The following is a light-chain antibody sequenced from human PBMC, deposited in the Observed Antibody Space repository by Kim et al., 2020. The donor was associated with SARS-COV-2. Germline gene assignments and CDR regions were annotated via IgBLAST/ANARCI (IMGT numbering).Light chain of an antibody. CDR3: QTWGTGIRV. CDR1: GGQRSYA. J-gene: IGLJ3*02. CDR2: FNSDGSH. V-gene: IGLV4-69*01. Sequence: ASGKLTCTLGGGQRSYAIGWHQQQPEKGPRYLMKFNSDGSHIKGDEIPDRFSGSSSGAERYITISSLQSEDEADYYCQTWGTGIRVFGGGTKVTVL.